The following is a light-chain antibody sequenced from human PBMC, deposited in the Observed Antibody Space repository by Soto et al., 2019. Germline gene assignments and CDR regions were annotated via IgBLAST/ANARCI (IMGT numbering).Light chain of an antibody. CDR1: QSVSSN. J-gene: IGKJ5*01. CDR2: GAS. CDR3: QQYNNLPTIT. Sequence: EIVMTQSPATLSVSPGARATLSCRARQSVSSNLAWYQQKPGQAPRLLIYGASTRATGIPARFSGSGSGTEFTLTLSRLQSEDVAVYYCQQYNNLPTITFGQGTRLEIK. V-gene: IGKV3-15*01.